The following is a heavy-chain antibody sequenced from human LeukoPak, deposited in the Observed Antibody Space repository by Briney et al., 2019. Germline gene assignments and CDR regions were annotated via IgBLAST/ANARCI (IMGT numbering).Heavy chain of an antibody. V-gene: IGHV3-23*01. CDR3: ATGGAARPESFAY. CDR2: ISGSGGST. Sequence: PGGSLRLSCAASGFTFSSYAMSWVRQAPGKGLEWVSAISGSGGSTYYADSVKGRFTISRDNSKNTLYLQMNSLRAEDTAVYYCATGGAARPESFAYWGQGTLVTVSS. J-gene: IGHJ4*02. CDR1: GFTFSSYA. D-gene: IGHD6-6*01.